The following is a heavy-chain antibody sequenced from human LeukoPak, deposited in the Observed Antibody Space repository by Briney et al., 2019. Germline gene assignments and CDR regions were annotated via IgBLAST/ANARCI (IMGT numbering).Heavy chain of an antibody. V-gene: IGHV5-10-1*01. J-gene: IGHJ4*02. CDR1: GYSFTSYW. CDR3: ARRVAGSYYFDY. CDR2: IDPSDSYT. Sequence: GESLKISCKGPGYSFTSYWISWVRQMPGKGLEWMGRIDPSDSYTNYSTSFQGHVTISVDKSISTAYLQWSSLKASDTAMYYCARRVAGSYYFDYWGQGTLVTVSS. D-gene: IGHD2-15*01.